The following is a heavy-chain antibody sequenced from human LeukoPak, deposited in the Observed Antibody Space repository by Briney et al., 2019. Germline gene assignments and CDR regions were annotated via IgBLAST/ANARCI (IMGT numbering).Heavy chain of an antibody. CDR3: AREWRRQLVYSLLWFGECVDY. V-gene: IGHV3-48*01. D-gene: IGHD3-10*01. CDR2: ISSSSSTI. CDR1: GFTFSSYS. Sequence: GGSLRLSCAASGFTFSSYSMNWVRQAPGKGLEWVSYISSSSSTIYYADSVKGRFTISRDNAKNSLYLQMNSLRAEDTAVYYCAREWRRQLVYSLLWFGECVDYWGQGTLVTVSS. J-gene: IGHJ4*02.